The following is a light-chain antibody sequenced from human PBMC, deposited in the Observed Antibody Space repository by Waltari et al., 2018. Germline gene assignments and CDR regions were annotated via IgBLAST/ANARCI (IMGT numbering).Light chain of an antibody. CDR2: RVS. CDR1: QSLVHSGGNTY. V-gene: IGKV2-30*02. J-gene: IGKJ1*01. CDR3: MQGTHWPWT. Sequence: DVVMTQSPLSLPVTLGQPASISCRSSQSLVHSGGNTYLNWFQQRPGQSPRRLFYRVSNRDSGVPDRFSGRGSGTDFTLKISRVEAEDVGVYYCMQGTHWPWTFGQGTKVEIK.